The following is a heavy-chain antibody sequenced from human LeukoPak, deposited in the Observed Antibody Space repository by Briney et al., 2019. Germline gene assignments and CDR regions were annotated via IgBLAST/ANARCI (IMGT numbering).Heavy chain of an antibody. J-gene: IGHJ3*02. Sequence: ASVKVSCKASGGTFSSYAISWVRQAPGQGLEWMGRIIPILGIANYAQKFQGRVTITADKSTSTAYMELSSLRSEDTAVYYCARDDCSGGSCPFDIWGQGTMVTVSS. CDR1: GGTFSSYA. CDR3: ARDDCSGGSCPFDI. V-gene: IGHV1-69*04. CDR2: IIPILGIA. D-gene: IGHD2-15*01.